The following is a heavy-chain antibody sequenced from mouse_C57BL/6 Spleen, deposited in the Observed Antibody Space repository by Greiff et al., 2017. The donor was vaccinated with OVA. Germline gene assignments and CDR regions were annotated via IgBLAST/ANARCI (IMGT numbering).Heavy chain of an antibody. Sequence: VQLKQSGAELVKPGASVKLSCTASGFNIKDYYMHWVKQRTEQGLEWIGRIDPEDGETKYAPKFQGKATITADTSSNTAYLQLSSLTSEDTAVYYCAGGDMVTPAWFAYWGQGTLVTVSA. CDR3: AGGDMVTPAWFAY. CDR1: GFNIKDYY. V-gene: IGHV14-2*01. D-gene: IGHD2-2*01. J-gene: IGHJ3*01. CDR2: IDPEDGET.